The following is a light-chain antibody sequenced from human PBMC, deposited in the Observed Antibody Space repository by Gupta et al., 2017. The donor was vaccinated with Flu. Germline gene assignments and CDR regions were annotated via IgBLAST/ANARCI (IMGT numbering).Light chain of an antibody. CDR1: QSVSSY. Sequence: PASLSVLPGGSATLSCRASQSVSSYLAWYQQKPGQAPRLLIYGASTRATGIPARFSGSGSGTECTLTISRLQSEDFAVYDCQQYKNWPGTFGQGTKVEIK. J-gene: IGKJ1*01. V-gene: IGKV3-15*01. CDR2: GAS. CDR3: QQYKNWPGT.